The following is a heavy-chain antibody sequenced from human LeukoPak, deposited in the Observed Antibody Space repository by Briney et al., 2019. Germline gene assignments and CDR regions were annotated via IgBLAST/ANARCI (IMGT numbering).Heavy chain of an antibody. CDR1: GFTFSGYA. CDR2: ISYDGSNK. D-gene: IGHD6-13*01. Sequence: PGGSLRLSCAASGFTFSGYAVHWVRQAPGKGLEWVAVISYDGSNKYYADSVKGRFTISRDISKNTLYLQMNSLRPDDTAVYYCASAGISGLFDYWGQGTLVTVSS. V-gene: IGHV3-30-3*01. CDR3: ASAGISGLFDY. J-gene: IGHJ4*02.